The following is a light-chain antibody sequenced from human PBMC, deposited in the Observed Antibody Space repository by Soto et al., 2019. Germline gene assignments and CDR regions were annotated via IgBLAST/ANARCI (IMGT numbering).Light chain of an antibody. V-gene: IGLV2-11*01. CDR2: DVS. CDR3: CSYAGSYTSAD. Sequence: QSVLTQPRSVSGSPGQSVTISCTGTSSNIGGYHYVSWYQQHPGEVPKLMLYDVSKRPSGVPDRFSGSKSGNTASLTISGLQAEDEADYYCCSYAGSYTSADFGPGTKLTVL. J-gene: IGLJ1*01. CDR1: SSNIGGYHY.